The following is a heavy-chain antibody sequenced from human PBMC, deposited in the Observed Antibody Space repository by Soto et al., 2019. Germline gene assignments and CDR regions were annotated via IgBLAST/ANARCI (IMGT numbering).Heavy chain of an antibody. V-gene: IGHV4-31*03. CDR3: ARDSLESAGFHY. Sequence: PSETLSLTCTVSGGSISSGGYYWSWIRQHPGKGLEWIGYIYYSGSTYYNPSLKSRVTISVDTSKNQFSLKLSSVTAADTAVYYCARDSLESAGFHYWGQGTLLTVS. D-gene: IGHD3-10*01. J-gene: IGHJ4*02. CDR1: GGSISSGGYY. CDR2: IYYSGST.